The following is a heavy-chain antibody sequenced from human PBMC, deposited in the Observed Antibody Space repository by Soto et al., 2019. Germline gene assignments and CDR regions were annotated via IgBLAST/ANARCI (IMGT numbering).Heavy chain of an antibody. J-gene: IGHJ6*02. CDR1: GYSFTSYW. V-gene: IGHV5-51*01. Sequence: GESLKISCKGSGYSFTSYWISWVRQMPGKGLEWMGIIYPGDSDTRYSPSFQGQVTISADKSISTAYLQWSSLKASDTAMYYCARRGRYCSGGSCYRYYGMDVWGQGTTVTV. D-gene: IGHD2-15*01. CDR2: IYPGDSDT. CDR3: ARRGRYCSGGSCYRYYGMDV.